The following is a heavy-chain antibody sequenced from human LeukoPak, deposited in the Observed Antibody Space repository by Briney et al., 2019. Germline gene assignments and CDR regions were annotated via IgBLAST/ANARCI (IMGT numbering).Heavy chain of an antibody. CDR3: ASGEGPIFGVVVYYFDY. D-gene: IGHD3-3*01. J-gene: IGHJ4*02. Sequence: SVKVSCKASGGTFSSYAISWARQAPGQGLEWMGGIIPIFGTANYAQKFQGRVTITADESTSTAYLELSSLRSEDTAVYYCASGEGPIFGVVVYYFDYWGQGTLVTVSS. CDR2: IIPIFGTA. CDR1: GGTFSSYA. V-gene: IGHV1-69*13.